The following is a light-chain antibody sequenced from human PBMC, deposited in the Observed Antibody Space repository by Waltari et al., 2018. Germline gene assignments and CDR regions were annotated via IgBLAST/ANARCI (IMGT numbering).Light chain of an antibody. CDR3: QQYNSYPYT. CDR1: QSISSW. Sequence: DIQMTQSPSTLSASVVDRVTIPCRASQSISSWLAWYQQKPGKAPKLLIYKASSLESGVPSRFSGSGSGTEFTLTISSLQPDDFATYYCQQYNSYPYTFGQGTKLEIK. CDR2: KAS. V-gene: IGKV1-5*03. J-gene: IGKJ2*01.